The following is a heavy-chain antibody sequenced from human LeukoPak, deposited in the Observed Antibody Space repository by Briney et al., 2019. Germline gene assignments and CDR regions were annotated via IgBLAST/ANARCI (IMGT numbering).Heavy chain of an antibody. CDR1: GGSISSSNW. CDR3: ARDIVVVPDRVQYFQH. D-gene: IGHD2-15*01. J-gene: IGHJ1*01. Sequence: NTSGTLSLTCAVSGGSISSSNWWSWVRQPPGKGLEWIGEIYHSGSTNYNPSLKSRVTISVDKSKNQFSLKLSSVTAADTAVYYCARDIVVVPDRVQYFQHWGQGTLVTVSS. CDR2: IYHSGST. V-gene: IGHV4-4*02.